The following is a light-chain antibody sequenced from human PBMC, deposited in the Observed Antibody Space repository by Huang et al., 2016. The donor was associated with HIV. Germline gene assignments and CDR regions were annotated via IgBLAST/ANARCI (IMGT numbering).Light chain of an antibody. CDR2: TAS. CDR1: QRISKY. Sequence: DIQMTQSPSSLSASVCDRVTITCRARQRISKYLDGYRQRPGKAPQLLISTASNLQSGVPSRFSGSGSGTDFTLTISDLQREDFATYYCQQTYVTPRTFGPGTTVDI. CDR3: QQTYVTPRT. V-gene: IGKV1-39*01. J-gene: IGKJ3*01.